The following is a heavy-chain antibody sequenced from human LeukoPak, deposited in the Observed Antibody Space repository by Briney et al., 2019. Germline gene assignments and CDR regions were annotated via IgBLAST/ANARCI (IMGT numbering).Heavy chain of an antibody. CDR3: ARGASSSGYLNIRKNAFDI. CDR1: GYTFTSYG. Sequence: ASVKVSCKASGYTFTSYGISWVRQAPGQGLEWMGWIGGYNGHTKYAQKFQGRVTMTTDTSTSTVYMELSSLRSEDTAVYYCARGASSSGYLNIRKNAFDIWGQGTMVTVSS. CDR2: IGGYNGHT. J-gene: IGHJ3*02. V-gene: IGHV1-18*01. D-gene: IGHD3-22*01.